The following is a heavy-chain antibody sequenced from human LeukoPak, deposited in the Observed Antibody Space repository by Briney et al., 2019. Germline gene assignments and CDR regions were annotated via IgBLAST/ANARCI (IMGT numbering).Heavy chain of an antibody. V-gene: IGHV4-34*01. J-gene: IGHJ4*02. D-gene: IGHD3-10*01. CDR1: GGSFSGYY. CDR3: ARVLLWFGELLTPKPDYFDY. Sequence: PSETLSLTCAVYGGSFSGYYWSWIRQPPGKGLEWIGEINHSGSTNYNPSLKSRVTISVDTSKNQFSLKLSSVTAADTAVYYCARVLLWFGELLTPKPDYFDYWGQGTLVTVSS. CDR2: INHSGST.